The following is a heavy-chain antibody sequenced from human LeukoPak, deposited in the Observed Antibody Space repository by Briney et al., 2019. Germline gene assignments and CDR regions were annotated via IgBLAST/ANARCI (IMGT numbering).Heavy chain of an antibody. Sequence: PGGSLRLSCAASGFTFSDYYMSWIRQAPGKGLEWVSYISSSGSTIYYADSVKGRFTISRDNAKNSLYLQMNSLRAEDTAVYYCARDTKLYSSSWSFWGQGTLVTVSS. CDR2: ISSSGSTI. V-gene: IGHV3-11*04. CDR3: ARDTKLYSSSWSF. CDR1: GFTFSDYY. D-gene: IGHD6-13*01. J-gene: IGHJ4*02.